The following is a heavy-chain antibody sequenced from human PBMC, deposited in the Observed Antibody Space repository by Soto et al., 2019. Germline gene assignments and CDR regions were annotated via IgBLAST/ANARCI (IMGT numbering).Heavy chain of an antibody. J-gene: IGHJ4*02. CDR3: ARGYSSSWNFDY. CDR1: GFTFSSYG. D-gene: IGHD6-13*01. CDR2: IWYDGSNK. Sequence: QVQLVESGGGVVQPGRSLRLSCAASGFTFSSYGMHWVRQAPGKGLEWVAGIWYDGSNKYYAESVKGRFTISRDNSKNTLYLQMNSLRAEDTAVYYCARGYSSSWNFDYWGQGTLVTVSS. V-gene: IGHV3-33*01.